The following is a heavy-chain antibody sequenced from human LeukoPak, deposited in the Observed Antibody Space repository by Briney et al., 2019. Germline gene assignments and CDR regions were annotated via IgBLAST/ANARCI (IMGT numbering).Heavy chain of an antibody. D-gene: IGHD3-10*01. V-gene: IGHV4-34*01. CDR2: INHSGST. CDR1: GGSFSGYY. CDR3: ARGPGRVRGVIRDRVQNWFDP. J-gene: IGHJ5*02. Sequence: SETLSLTCAVYGGSFSGYYWSWIRQPPGKGLEWIGEINHSGSTNYNPSLKSRVTISVDTSKNQFSLKLSSVTAADTAVYYCARGPGRVRGVIRDRVQNWFDPWGQGTLVTVSS.